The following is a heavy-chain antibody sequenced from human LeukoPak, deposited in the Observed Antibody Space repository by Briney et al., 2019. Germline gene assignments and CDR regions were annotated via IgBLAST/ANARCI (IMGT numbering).Heavy chain of an antibody. D-gene: IGHD6-13*01. V-gene: IGHV1-18*01. Sequence: ASVKVSCKASGYTFTSYGISWVRQAPGQGLEWMGWISAYNGNTNYAQKLQGRVTMTTDTSTSTAYMELRSLRSDDTAVYYCARDRAEAAAGLGAFDIWGQGTMVTVSS. CDR2: ISAYNGNT. J-gene: IGHJ3*02. CDR1: GYTFTSYG. CDR3: ARDRAEAAAGLGAFDI.